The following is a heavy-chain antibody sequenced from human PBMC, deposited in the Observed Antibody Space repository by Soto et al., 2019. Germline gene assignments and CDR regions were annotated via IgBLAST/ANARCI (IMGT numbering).Heavy chain of an antibody. D-gene: IGHD6-19*01. V-gene: IGHV3-48*02. CDR2: ISSSTSDK. CDR3: ARGLISGWFDAFDI. CDR1: GFIFRTYG. Sequence: HPGGSLRLSCAASGFIFRTYGMNWVRQAPGKGLEWVSFISSSTSDKYYADSIKGRFTISRDNAKDSLFLQMDSLRDEDTAVYYCARGLISGWFDAFDIWGPGTMVTVSS. J-gene: IGHJ3*02.